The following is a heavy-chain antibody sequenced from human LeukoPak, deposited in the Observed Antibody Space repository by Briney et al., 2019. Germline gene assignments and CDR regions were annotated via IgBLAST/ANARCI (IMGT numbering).Heavy chain of an antibody. V-gene: IGHV4-61*01. J-gene: IGHJ4*02. CDR3: ARYYDRSGYWSTPHFDY. CDR2: IQYSGST. Sequence: PSETLSLTCTVSGVSVSGISFYWSWIRQPPGKGLQYIGYIQYSGSTNYNPSLKSRVTISVDTSKNQFSLKLSSGTAADTAVYYCARYYDRSGYWSTPHFDYWGQGTLVTVSS. D-gene: IGHD3-22*01. CDR1: GVSVSGISFY.